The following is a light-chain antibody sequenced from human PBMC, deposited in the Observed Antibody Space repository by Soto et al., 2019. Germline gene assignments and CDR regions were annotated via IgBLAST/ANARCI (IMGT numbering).Light chain of an antibody. CDR3: QQRSIPLT. CDR2: DAS. CDR1: QSVSSY. J-gene: IGKJ4*01. Sequence: EIVLTQSLATLSLSPGERATLSCRASQSVSSYLAWYQQSPGQAPRLLIYDASNRATGIPARFSGSGSGTDFTLTISSLEPEDFAVYYCQQRSIPLTFGGGTKVDIK. V-gene: IGKV3-11*01.